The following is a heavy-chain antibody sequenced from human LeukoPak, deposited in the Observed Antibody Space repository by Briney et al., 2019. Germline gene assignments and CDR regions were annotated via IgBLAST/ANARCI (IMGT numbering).Heavy chain of an antibody. CDR2: ISYDGSNK. Sequence: PGGSLRLSCAASGFTFSNYGVHWVRQAPGKGLGWVAVISYDGSNKYYADSVKGRFTIPRDNSKNTLYLQMNSLRAEDTAVYYCAKDVDYYDSSGYYQATDYWGQGTLVTVSS. V-gene: IGHV3-30*18. D-gene: IGHD3-22*01. CDR3: AKDVDYYDSSGYYQATDY. J-gene: IGHJ4*02. CDR1: GFTFSNYG.